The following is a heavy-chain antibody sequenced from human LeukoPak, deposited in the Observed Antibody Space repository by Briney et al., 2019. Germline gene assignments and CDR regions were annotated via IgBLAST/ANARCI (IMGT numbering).Heavy chain of an antibody. Sequence: PGGSLTLSCAVSGFTFNEYVISWVRHAPGSGLEWVSAVSSSGFSTYYADSVKGRFTISRDNFKNTLYLQLNSLRGEDTAVYYCVRGADNSGAYYMHVWGKGTTVTVSS. D-gene: IGHD2/OR15-2a*01. V-gene: IGHV3-23*01. CDR3: VRGADNSGAYYMHV. J-gene: IGHJ6*03. CDR1: GFTFNEYV. CDR2: VSSSGFST.